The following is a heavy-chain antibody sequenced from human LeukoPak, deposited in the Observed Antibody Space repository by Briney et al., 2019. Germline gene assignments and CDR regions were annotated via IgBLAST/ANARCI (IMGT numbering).Heavy chain of an antibody. D-gene: IGHD6-13*01. CDR2: INPNSGGT. Sequence: GESLKISCKGSGYSFTSHWIGWVRQAPGQGLEWMGWINPNSGGTNYAQKFQGRVTMTRDTSISTAYMELSRLRSDDTAVYYCASEQQLTSDTFDIWGQGTMVTVSS. CDR1: GYSFTSHW. J-gene: IGHJ3*02. CDR3: ASEQQLTSDTFDI. V-gene: IGHV1-2*02.